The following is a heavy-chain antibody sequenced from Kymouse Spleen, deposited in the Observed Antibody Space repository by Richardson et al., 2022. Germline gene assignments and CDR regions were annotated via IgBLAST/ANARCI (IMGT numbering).Heavy chain of an antibody. CDR3: ARRYSSSNYYYGMDV. D-gene: IGHD6-6*01. Sequence: EVQLVQSGAEVKKPGESLKISCKGSGYSFTSYWIGWVRQMPGKGLEWMGIIYPGDSDTRYSPSFQGQVTISADKSISTAYLQWSSLKASDTAMYYCARRYSSSNYYYGMDVWGQGTTVTVSS. V-gene: IGHV5-51*01. CDR1: GYSFTSYW. CDR2: IYPGDSDT. J-gene: IGHJ6*02.